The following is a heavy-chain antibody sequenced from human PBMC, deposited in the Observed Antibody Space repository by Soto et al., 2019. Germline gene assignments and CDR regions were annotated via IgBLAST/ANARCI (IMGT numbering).Heavy chain of an antibody. CDR3: ARVYSSGCDGMYFYAN. D-gene: IGHD6-19*01. V-gene: IGHV1-46*01. CDR2: INPSDGST. Sequence: ASVKVSCKASGYTFTNRYMHCVRQAPGQGLEWMGIINPSDGSTTYAQKFQGRVSMTRDKSTSTLYMELSSLSSEDTALYYCARVYSSGCDGMYFYANSARGTQVTGSS. J-gene: IGHJ1*01. CDR1: GYTFTNRY.